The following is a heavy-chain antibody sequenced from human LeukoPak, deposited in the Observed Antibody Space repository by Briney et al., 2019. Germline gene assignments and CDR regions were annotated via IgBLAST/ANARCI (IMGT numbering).Heavy chain of an antibody. Sequence: GGSLRLSCAASGFTFSNAWMNWVRQAPGKGLEWVGRNYSKTDSGTTDYAAQVKGRFTISRDDSKNTLYLQMNSLKTEDTALYYCTTGFFGVVNDAFDIWGQGTMVTVSS. V-gene: IGHV3-15*01. CDR1: GFTFSNAW. CDR3: TTGFFGVVNDAFDI. D-gene: IGHD3-3*01. CDR2: NYSKTDSGTT. J-gene: IGHJ3*02.